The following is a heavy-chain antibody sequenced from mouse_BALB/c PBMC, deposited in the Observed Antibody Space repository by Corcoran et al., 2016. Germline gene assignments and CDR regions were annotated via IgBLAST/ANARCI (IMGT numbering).Heavy chain of an antibody. D-gene: IGHD2-4*01. CDR1: GYSFTSYY. CDR2: IDPFNGGT. CDR3: ARRDYDYTWFAY. J-gene: IGHJ3*01. Sequence: EIQLQQSGPELMKPGASVKISSKASGYSFTSYYMHWVKQSHGKSLEWIGYIDPFNGGTSYNQKFKGKATLTVDKSSSTAYMHLSSLTSEDSAVYYCARRDYDYTWFAYWGQGTLVTVSA. V-gene: IGHV1S135*01.